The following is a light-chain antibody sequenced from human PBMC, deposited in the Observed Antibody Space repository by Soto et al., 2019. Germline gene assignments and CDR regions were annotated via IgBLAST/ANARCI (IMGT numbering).Light chain of an antibody. J-gene: IGLJ3*02. V-gene: IGLV2-8*01. CDR1: SSDVGGYNY. Sequence: QSVLTQPPSASGSPGQSVTISCTATSSDVGGYNYFSWYQQHPGKAPKLMIYEVSKRPSGVPDRFSGSKSGNTASLTVSGLQAEDEADYYFSSYAGSNNWVLGGGTKLTVL. CDR2: EVS. CDR3: SSYAGSNNWV.